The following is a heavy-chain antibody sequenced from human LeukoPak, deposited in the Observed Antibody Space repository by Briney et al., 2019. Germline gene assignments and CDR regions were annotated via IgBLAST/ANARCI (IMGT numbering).Heavy chain of an antibody. CDR3: ARAATVTAGSAFGY. V-gene: IGHV3-64*01. CDR2: INSNGGST. D-gene: IGHD4-17*01. Sequence: PGGSLRLSCVASGFTFSSYAMHWVRQTPGKGLEYVSGINSNGGSTHYANSVKGRFTISRDNSKHTLYLQMGSLRTEDMAVYYCARAATVTAGSAFGYWGQGTLVTVSS. CDR1: GFTFSSYA. J-gene: IGHJ4*02.